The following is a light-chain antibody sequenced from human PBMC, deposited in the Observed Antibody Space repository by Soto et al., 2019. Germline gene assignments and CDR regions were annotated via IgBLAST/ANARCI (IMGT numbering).Light chain of an antibody. J-gene: IGLJ3*02. CDR1: NSNLGAGYD. Sequence: QSVLTQPPSVSGAPGQRVTISCTGNNSNLGAGYDVHWYQQLPGAAPKLVIFGNRNRPSGVPERFSGSKSGNTASLTISWLQAEDEADYYCCSYAHTSRVFGGGTKLTVL. CDR2: GNR. CDR3: CSYAHTSRV. V-gene: IGLV1-40*01.